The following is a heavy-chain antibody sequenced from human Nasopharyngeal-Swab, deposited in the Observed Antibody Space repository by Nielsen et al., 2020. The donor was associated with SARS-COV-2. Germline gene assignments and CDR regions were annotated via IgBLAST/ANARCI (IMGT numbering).Heavy chain of an antibody. V-gene: IGHV1-2*06. CDR2: INPNSGGT. CDR3: ARLEWEPQY. D-gene: IGHD1-26*01. Sequence: WVRQVPGQGLEWMGRINPNSGGTNYAQKFQGRVTMTRDTSISTAYMELSRLRSDDTAVYYCARLEWEPQYWGQGTLVTVSS. J-gene: IGHJ4*02.